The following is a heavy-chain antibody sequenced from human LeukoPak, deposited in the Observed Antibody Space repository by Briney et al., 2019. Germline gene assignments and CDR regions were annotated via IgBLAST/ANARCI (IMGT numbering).Heavy chain of an antibody. V-gene: IGHV1-18*01. Sequence: GASVTVSFKASGYTFTSYVISWVRQAPGQGLEWMGWISAYNGNTNYAQKLQGRVTMTTDTSTSTAYMELRSLRSDDTAVYYCATVMMGSGSYYADYWGQGALVTDSS. J-gene: IGHJ4*02. D-gene: IGHD1-26*01. CDR2: ISAYNGNT. CDR3: ATVMMGSGSYYADY. CDR1: GYTFTSYV.